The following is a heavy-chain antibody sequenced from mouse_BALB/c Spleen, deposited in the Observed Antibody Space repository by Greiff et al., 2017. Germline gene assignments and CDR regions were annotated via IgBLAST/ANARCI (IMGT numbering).Heavy chain of an antibody. D-gene: IGHD2-4*01. CDR1: GDSITSGY. CDR2: ISYSGST. V-gene: IGHV3-8*02. J-gene: IGHJ3*01. CDR3: ARRGYYDYDGFAY. Sequence: EVKLVESGPSLVKPSQTLSLTCSVTGDSITSGYWNWIRKFPGNKLEYMGYISYSGSTYYNPSLKSRISITRDTSKNQYYLQLNSVTTEDTATYYCARRGYYDYDGFAYWGQGTLVTVSA.